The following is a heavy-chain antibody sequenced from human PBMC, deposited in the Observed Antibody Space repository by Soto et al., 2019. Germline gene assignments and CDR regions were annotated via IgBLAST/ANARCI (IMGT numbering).Heavy chain of an antibody. CDR3: ARTTAVPNTLRSRYFFDY. CDR2: IYYSGST. Sequence: SETLSLTCTVSGGSISSGGYYWSWIRQHPGKGLEWIGYIYYSGSTYYNPSLKSRVTISVDLSKNQFSLRLSSVTTADTALYYCARTTAVPNTLRSRYFFDYWGQGTLVTVSS. CDR1: GGSISSGGYY. J-gene: IGHJ4*02. D-gene: IGHD4-17*01. V-gene: IGHV4-31*03.